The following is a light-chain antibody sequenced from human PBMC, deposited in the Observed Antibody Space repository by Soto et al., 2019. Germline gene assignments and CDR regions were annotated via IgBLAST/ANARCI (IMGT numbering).Light chain of an antibody. J-gene: IGLJ1*01. CDR3: SSFTTSSTYV. V-gene: IGLV2-18*02. Sequence: QSVLTQPPSVSGSPGQSVAISCSGSSSAVGSNNRVSWYQQSPGTAPKLMIYDVTNRPSGVPDRFSGSKSGNTASLTISGLQAEDEADYYCSSFTTSSTYVFGTGTKVTVL. CDR2: DVT. CDR1: SSAVGSNNR.